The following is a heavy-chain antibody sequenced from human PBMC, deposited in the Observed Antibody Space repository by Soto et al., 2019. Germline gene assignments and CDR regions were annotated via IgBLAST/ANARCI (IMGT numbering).Heavy chain of an antibody. V-gene: IGHV3-11*01. CDR2: ISSSGSTI. CDR3: ARDDGDYSYYYYYMDV. J-gene: IGHJ6*03. Sequence: QVQLVESGGGLVKPGGSLRLSCAASGFTFSDYYMSWIRQAPGKGLEWVSYISSSGSTIYYADSVKGRFTISRDNAKNSLYLQMTSLIAEDTAVDYCARDDGDYSYYYYYMDVWGKGTTVTVSS. D-gene: IGHD4-17*01. CDR1: GFTFSDYY.